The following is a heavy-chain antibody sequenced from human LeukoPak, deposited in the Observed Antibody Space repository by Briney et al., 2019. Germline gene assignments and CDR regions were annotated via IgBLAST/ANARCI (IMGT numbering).Heavy chain of an antibody. CDR2: ISYDGSNK. Sequence: QSGGSLRLSCAASGFTFSSYAMHWVRQAPGKGLEWVAVISYDGSNKYYADSVKGRFTISRDNSKNTLYLQMNSLRAEDTAVYYCAKDPLPAAFYWGQGTLVTVSS. CDR1: GFTFSSYA. J-gene: IGHJ4*02. D-gene: IGHD2-2*01. CDR3: AKDPLPAAFY. V-gene: IGHV3-30-3*01.